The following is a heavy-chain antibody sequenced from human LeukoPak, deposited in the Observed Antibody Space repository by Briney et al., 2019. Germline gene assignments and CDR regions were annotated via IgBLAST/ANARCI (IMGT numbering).Heavy chain of an antibody. V-gene: IGHV3-23*01. CDR2: ISGSGGST. J-gene: IGHJ4*02. Sequence: GGSLRLSCAASGFTFSSYAMSWVRQTPGKGLEWVSAISGSGGSTYYADSVKGRFTISRDNSKNTLYLQMNSLRAEDTAVYYCAKSPRYYYDSSGYPPGVAFDYWGQGTLVTVSS. CDR3: AKSPRYYYDSSGYPPGVAFDY. D-gene: IGHD3-22*01. CDR1: GFTFSSYA.